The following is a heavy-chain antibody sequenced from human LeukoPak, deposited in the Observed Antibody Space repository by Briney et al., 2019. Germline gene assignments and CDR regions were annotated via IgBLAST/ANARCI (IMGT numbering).Heavy chain of an antibody. CDR3: ATSSNAYNDH. CDR1: GFTFSSYA. CDR2: ISYDGSNK. V-gene: IGHV3-30-3*01. Sequence: GGSLRLSCAASGFTFSSYAMHWVRQAPGKGLEWVAVISYDGSNKYYADSVKGRFTISRDNSKNTLYLQMNSLKTEDTALYYCATSSNAYNDHWGQGTLVTVSS. D-gene: IGHD5-24*01. J-gene: IGHJ4*02.